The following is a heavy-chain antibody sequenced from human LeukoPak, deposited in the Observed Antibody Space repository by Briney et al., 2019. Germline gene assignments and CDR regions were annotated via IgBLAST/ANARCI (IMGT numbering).Heavy chain of an antibody. V-gene: IGHV4-38-2*02. CDR3: TTVVTSDPYFDY. D-gene: IGHD4-23*01. Sequence: SETLSPTCTVSGYSISNDYYWAWIRQTPGKGLEWIGSAYHSGETYHNPSLKSRVTISLDTSRKQFSLNLNSVTAADTAVYAMTTVVTSDPYFDYWGQGTLVTVSS. CDR2: AYHSGET. CDR1: GYSISNDYY. J-gene: IGHJ4*02.